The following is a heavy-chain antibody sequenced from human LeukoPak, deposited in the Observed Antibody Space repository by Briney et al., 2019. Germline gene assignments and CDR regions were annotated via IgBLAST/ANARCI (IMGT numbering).Heavy chain of an antibody. CDR2: ISYDGSNK. J-gene: IGHJ4*02. D-gene: IGHD6-13*01. Sequence: GGSLRLSCAASGFTFSSYGMHWVRQAPGKGLEWVAVISYDGSNKYYADSVKGRFTISRDNSKNTLYLQMNSLRAEDTAVYYCAHSSSRGPFGYWGQGTLVTVSS. CDR3: AHSSSRGPFGY. V-gene: IGHV3-30*03. CDR1: GFTFSSYG.